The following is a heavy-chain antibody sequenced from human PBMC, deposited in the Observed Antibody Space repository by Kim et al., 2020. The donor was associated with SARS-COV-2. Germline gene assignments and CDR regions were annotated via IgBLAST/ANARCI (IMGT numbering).Heavy chain of an antibody. Sequence: GSEKYNVDSVKGRFTISSDNAKNSLYLQMNSLRAEDTAVYYCARDRNIAYWGQGTLVTVSS. D-gene: IGHD1-1*01. J-gene: IGHJ4*02. V-gene: IGHV3-7*01. CDR2: GSEK. CDR3: ARDRNIAY.